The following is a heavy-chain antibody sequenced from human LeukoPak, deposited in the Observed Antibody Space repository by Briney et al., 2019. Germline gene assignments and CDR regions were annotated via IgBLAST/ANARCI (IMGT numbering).Heavy chain of an antibody. CDR1: GFTFSDYY. V-gene: IGHV3-11*04. CDR2: ISSSGSTI. J-gene: IGHJ6*02. D-gene: IGHD3-22*01. CDR3: ARDPVTMIVVVTTGMDV. Sequence: GGSLRLSCAASGFTFSDYYMSWIRQAPGKGLEWVSYISSSGSTIYYADSVKGRFTISRDNAKNSLYLQMNSLRAEDTAVYYCARDPVTMIVVVTTGMDVWGQGTTVTVSS.